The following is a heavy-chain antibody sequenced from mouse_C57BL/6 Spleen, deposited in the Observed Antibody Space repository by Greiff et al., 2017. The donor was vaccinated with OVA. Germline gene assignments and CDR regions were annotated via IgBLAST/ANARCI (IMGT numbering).Heavy chain of an antibody. D-gene: IGHD1-1*01. CDR1: GYSITSGYY. CDR3: ARAPYGSSYRSLAY. Sequence: ESGPGLVKPSQSLSLTCSVTGYSITSGYYWNWIRQFPGNKLEWMGYISYDGSNNYNPSLKNRISITRDTSKNQFFLKLNSVTTEDTATYYCARAPYGSSYRSLAYWGQGTLVTVSA. CDR2: ISYDGSN. J-gene: IGHJ3*01. V-gene: IGHV3-6*01.